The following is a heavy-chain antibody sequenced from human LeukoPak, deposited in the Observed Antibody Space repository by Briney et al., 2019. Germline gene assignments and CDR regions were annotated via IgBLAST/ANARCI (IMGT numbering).Heavy chain of an antibody. J-gene: IGHJ4*02. D-gene: IGHD3/OR15-3a*01. CDR3: ARARTGSRDY. V-gene: IGHV3-7*05. CDR1: GFTFSSYW. Sequence: PGGSLRLSCAASGFTFSSYWMSWVRQAPGKGLEWVANIKEDGSEKYYVDSVKGRFTISRDNAKNSLYLQMDSLRAEDTAVYYCARARTGSRDYWGQGTLVTVCS. CDR2: IKEDGSEK.